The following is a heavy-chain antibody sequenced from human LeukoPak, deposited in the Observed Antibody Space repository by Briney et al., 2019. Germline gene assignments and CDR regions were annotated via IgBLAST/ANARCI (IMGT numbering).Heavy chain of an antibody. CDR2: ISSSGSTI. Sequence: GGPLRLSSAAAGFTFSDYYMCWIRQAPGKGLEWVSYISSSGSTIYYAASVKGRFTISRDNAKTSLYLQMNSLRAEDTAVYYCARITISAPIDYWGQGTLVTVSS. V-gene: IGHV3-11*01. CDR1: GFTFSDYY. CDR3: ARITISAPIDY. D-gene: IGHD3-3*01. J-gene: IGHJ4*02.